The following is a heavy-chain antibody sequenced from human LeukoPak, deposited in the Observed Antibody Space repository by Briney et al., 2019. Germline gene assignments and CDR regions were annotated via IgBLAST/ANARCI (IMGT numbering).Heavy chain of an antibody. J-gene: IGHJ6*03. Sequence: ASVKVSCKASGYTFTGYYMHWVRQAPGQGLEWMGRINPNSGGTNYAQKFQGRVTMTRDTSISTAYMGLSRLRSDDTAVYYCARGEAAISYYYHYMDVWGKGTTVTVSS. V-gene: IGHV1-2*06. D-gene: IGHD5-18*01. CDR2: INPNSGGT. CDR1: GYTFTGYY. CDR3: ARGEAAISYYYHYMDV.